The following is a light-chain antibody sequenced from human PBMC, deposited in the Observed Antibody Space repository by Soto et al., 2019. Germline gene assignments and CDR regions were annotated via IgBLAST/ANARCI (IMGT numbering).Light chain of an antibody. CDR3: QHYNNWPPWT. J-gene: IGKJ1*01. CDR1: QSVGSS. Sequence: EIVLTQSPATLSLSPGERATLSCRASQSVGSSLAWYQQRPGQAPRLLIYDAFIRATGIPARFSGSESGTEFTLTISSLQSEDFAVYYCQHYNNWPPWTFGQGTKVDIK. V-gene: IGKV3D-15*01. CDR2: DAF.